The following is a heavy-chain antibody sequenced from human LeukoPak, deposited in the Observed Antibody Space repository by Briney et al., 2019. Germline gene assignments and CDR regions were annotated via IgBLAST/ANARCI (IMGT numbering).Heavy chain of an antibody. V-gene: IGHV4-30-4*08. Sequence: SETLSLTCAAYGGSFSGYYWSWIRQPPGKGLEWIGHIYYSGSTYYKPSLKSRLNISVDTSKNQFSLNLSSVTAADTAVYFCARCIATAASWLDVWGRGTTVTVSS. CDR2: IYYSGST. CDR3: ARCIATAASWLDV. CDR1: GGSFSGYY. J-gene: IGHJ6*02. D-gene: IGHD6-13*01.